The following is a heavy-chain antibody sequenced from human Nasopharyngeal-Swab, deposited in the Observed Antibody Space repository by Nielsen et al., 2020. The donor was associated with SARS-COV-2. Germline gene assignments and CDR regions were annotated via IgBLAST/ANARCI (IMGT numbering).Heavy chain of an antibody. D-gene: IGHD5-18*01. V-gene: IGHV1-2*06. J-gene: IGHJ4*02. Sequence: ASVKVSCKASGYTFSDYYMEWVRQAPGQGLEWMGRINPNSGGTNYAQKFQGRVTMTRDTSLTTGTMELSGLRSDEKSVYFCSRVPRVGGYSYGYDYWGQGTLVTVSS. CDR1: GYTFSDYY. CDR2: INPNSGGT. CDR3: SRVPRVGGYSYGYDY.